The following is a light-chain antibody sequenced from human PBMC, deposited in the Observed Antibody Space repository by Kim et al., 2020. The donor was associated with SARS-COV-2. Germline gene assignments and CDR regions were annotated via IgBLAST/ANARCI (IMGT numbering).Light chain of an antibody. CDR3: QGWVSSSGRGV. V-gene: IGLV3-21*01. Sequence: APGKGARVTCGGDNNESGSVHGYREKPGQGPVLVIYYDNDRDSRIPGRLSGSGSGNTDTVTMSRGEAGDGAEYDCQGWVSSSGRGVFGGGTQLTVL. J-gene: IGLJ3*02. CDR1: NNESGS. CDR2: YDN.